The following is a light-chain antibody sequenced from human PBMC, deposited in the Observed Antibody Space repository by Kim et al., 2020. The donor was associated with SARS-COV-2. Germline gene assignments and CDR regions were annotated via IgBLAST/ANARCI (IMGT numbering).Light chain of an antibody. Sequence: SYELTQDPAVSVALGQTVRITCQGDNLRTYYATWYQQKPGQAPMLVIYGKNNRPSGIPDRFSGSSSGNTASLTITGAQAEDEADYYCNSRDSSGNPHVVFGGGTQLTVL. CDR2: GKN. V-gene: IGLV3-19*01. CDR1: NLRTYY. CDR3: NSRDSSGNPHVV. J-gene: IGLJ2*01.